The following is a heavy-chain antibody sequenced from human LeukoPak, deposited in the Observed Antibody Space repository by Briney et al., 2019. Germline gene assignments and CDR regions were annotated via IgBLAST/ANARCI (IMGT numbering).Heavy chain of an antibody. CDR3: AKDPSTVGGGSFDY. Sequence: GGSLRLSCAASGFTFDDYAMHWVRQAPGKGLERVSGISWNSGRIEYADSVKGRFTISRDNAKNSLYLQMNSLRAADTALYYCAKDPSTVGGGSFDYWGQGTLVTVSS. CDR2: ISWNSGRI. CDR1: GFTFDDYA. D-gene: IGHD4-17*01. V-gene: IGHV3-9*01. J-gene: IGHJ4*02.